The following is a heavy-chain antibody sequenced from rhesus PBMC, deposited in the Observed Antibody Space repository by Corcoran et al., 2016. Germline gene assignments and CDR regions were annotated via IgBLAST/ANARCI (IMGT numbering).Heavy chain of an antibody. Sequence: QVQLQESGPGLVKPSETLSLTCAVSGGSFSGYYWGWIRQPPGKGLEWIGYISGSSGSTTHNPPLKSRVTISTDTSKNQFSLKLSSVTAADTAVYYCARDRSSGWYVDYWGQGVLVTISS. V-gene: IGHV4-165*01. J-gene: IGHJ4*01. CDR2: ISGSSGST. CDR3: ARDRSSGWYVDY. CDR1: GGSFSGYY. D-gene: IGHD6-31*01.